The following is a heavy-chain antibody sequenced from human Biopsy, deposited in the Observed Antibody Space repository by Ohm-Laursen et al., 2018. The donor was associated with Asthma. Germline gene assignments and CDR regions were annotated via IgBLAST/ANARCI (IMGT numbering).Heavy chain of an antibody. D-gene: IGHD6-19*01. J-gene: IGHJ4*02. V-gene: IGHV3-11*01. Sequence: SLRLSCAASGFTLSDYYMSWIRQAPGKGLEWISYINGKSNSIEYADSVKGRFTISRDNAKNPLYLQMDSLRAEDTAVYYCARDSYSSGLYDDFESWGQGTLVTVSS. CDR2: INGKSNSI. CDR1: GFTLSDYY. CDR3: ARDSYSSGLYDDFES.